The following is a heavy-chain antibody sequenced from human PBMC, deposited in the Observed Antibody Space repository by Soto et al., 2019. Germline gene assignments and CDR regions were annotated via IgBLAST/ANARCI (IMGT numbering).Heavy chain of an antibody. CDR1: GFIFENFG. D-gene: IGHD1-26*01. J-gene: IGHJ5*02. V-gene: IGHV3-23*01. Sequence: GGSLRLSCAASGFIFENFGMSWVRQAPGKGLEWISSISGSGFKKYYADSVKGRFTISRDNSKSTVYLELNNLSAEDTAVYHCAKNQGVELVPLAAVDWFDPWGQGSVVTVSS. CDR2: ISGSGFKK. CDR3: AKNQGVELVPLAAVDWFDP.